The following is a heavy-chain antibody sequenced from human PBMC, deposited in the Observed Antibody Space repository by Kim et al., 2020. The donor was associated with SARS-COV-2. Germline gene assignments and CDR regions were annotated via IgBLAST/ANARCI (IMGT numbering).Heavy chain of an antibody. V-gene: IGHV3-33*01. Sequence: YADSVKGRFTISRDNSKNTLYLQMNSLRAEDTAVYYCARDVGWELLPDYWGQGTLVTVSS. J-gene: IGHJ4*02. D-gene: IGHD1-26*01. CDR3: ARDVGWELLPDY.